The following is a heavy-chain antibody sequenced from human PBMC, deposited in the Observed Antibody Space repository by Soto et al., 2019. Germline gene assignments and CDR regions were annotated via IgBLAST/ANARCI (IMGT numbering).Heavy chain of an antibody. CDR2: ISSSGSTI. D-gene: IGHD6-19*01. V-gene: IGHV3-48*03. CDR1: GFTFSSYE. J-gene: IGHJ4*02. CDR3: ARILGIAVAGTRDDY. Sequence: GGSLRLSCAASGFTFSSYEMNWVRQAPGKGLEWVSYISSSGSTIYYADSVKGRFTISRDNAKNSLYLQMNSLRAEDTAVYYCARILGIAVAGTRDDYWGQGTLVTVSS.